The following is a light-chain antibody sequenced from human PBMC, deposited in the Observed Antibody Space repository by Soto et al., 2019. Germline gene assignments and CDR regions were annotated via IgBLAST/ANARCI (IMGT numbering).Light chain of an antibody. V-gene: IGKV3-20*01. CDR3: QHYMSSLT. Sequence: EIVLTQSPGSLSLSPGQRATLSCRASQSVDTTFFAWYQKKPGQAPRLLICSASKRATGIPDRFSCSGSGTDFTLIISRLEPEDFAVYYCQHYMSSLTFGQGTKVEIK. CDR2: SAS. J-gene: IGKJ1*01. CDR1: QSVDTTF.